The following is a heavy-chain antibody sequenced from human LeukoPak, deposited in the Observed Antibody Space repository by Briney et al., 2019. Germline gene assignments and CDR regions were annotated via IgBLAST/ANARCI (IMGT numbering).Heavy chain of an antibody. J-gene: IGHJ3*02. CDR2: IYRGGST. Sequence: AGSLRLSCAASGCTVSSYYMSWIRQAPGKGLEWVSVIYRGGSTYYTASVKGRFTISIDKSKNKLYLQMNTLTAADTAVYYCAGTYYYDKGAFDIWGQGTMVTVSS. V-gene: IGHV3-53*01. CDR3: AGTYYYDKGAFDI. D-gene: IGHD3-22*01. CDR1: GCTVSSYY.